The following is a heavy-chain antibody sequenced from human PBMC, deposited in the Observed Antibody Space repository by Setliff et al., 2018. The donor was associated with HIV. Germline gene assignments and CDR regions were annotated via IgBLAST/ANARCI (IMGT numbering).Heavy chain of an antibody. D-gene: IGHD1-26*01. CDR2: VSYSGST. CDR3: ARRRPPPSGMYSSYYMDV. CDR1: GGFISTHY. J-gene: IGHJ6*03. Sequence: PSETLSLTCTVSGGFISTHYWTWIRQSPGKGLEWIGHVSYSGSTNYNPSLKSRVTISVDTSKNHFSLNLNSVTAADTAIYYCARRRPPPSGMYSSYYMDVWGKGTAVTVS. V-gene: IGHV4-59*08.